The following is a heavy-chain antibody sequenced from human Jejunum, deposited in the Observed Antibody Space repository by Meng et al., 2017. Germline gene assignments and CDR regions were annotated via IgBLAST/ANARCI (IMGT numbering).Heavy chain of an antibody. J-gene: IGHJ4*02. Sequence: QVPLGTAGAGVKKPGSSVKVHCNCSGGTFSSDAMSWLREAPGQGLEWMGWINTNPGSPTYVQRFTGRVVFSLDTYVSMAYLQISNLKAADTAVYYCVRGSLTGGPRDYWGQGTLVTVSS. D-gene: IGHD1-1*01. V-gene: IGHV7-4-1*04. CDR3: VRGSLTGGPRDY. CDR1: GGTFSSDA. CDR2: INTNPGSP.